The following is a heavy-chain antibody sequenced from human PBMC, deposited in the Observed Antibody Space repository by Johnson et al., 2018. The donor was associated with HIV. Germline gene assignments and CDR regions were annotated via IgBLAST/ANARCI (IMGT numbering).Heavy chain of an antibody. D-gene: IGHD1-26*01. CDR2: IWYDGSNK. Sequence: QVQLVESGGGVVQPGGSLRLSCAASGFTFSSYSMHWVRQAPGKGLEWVAVIWYDGSNKYYADSVKGRFTISRDNSKNTLYLQMNSLRAEDTAVYYCAKDFWPVGARGAFDIWGQGTMVTVSS. V-gene: IGHV3-33*06. CDR3: AKDFWPVGARGAFDI. CDR1: GFTFSSYS. J-gene: IGHJ3*02.